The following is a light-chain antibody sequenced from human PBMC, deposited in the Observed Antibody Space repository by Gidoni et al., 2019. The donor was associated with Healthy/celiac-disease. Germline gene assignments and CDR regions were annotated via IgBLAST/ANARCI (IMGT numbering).Light chain of an antibody. J-gene: IGKJ2*01. CDR1: QSISSD. Sequence: DIQMTQSPSSLSASVGDRVTITCRASQSISSDLNWYQQKPGKAPKLLIYAASSLESGVPSRFSGSGSGTDFTLTISSLQPEDFATYYCQQSYNNPYTFGQGTKLEIK. CDR3: QQSYNNPYT. CDR2: AAS. V-gene: IGKV1-39*01.